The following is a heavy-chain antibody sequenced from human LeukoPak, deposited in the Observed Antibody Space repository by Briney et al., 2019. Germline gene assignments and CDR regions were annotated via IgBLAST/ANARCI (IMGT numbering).Heavy chain of an antibody. V-gene: IGHV4-39*01. D-gene: IGHD5-18*01. J-gene: IGHJ4*02. Sequence: KPSETLPLTCTVSGGSISSSSYYWGWIRQPPGKGLEWIGSIYYSGSTYYNPSLKSRVTISVDTSKNQFSLKLSSVTAADTAVYYCAGLLQLWLLSTEYYFDYWGQGTLVTVSS. CDR3: AGLLQLWLLSTEYYFDY. CDR2: IYYSGST. CDR1: GGSISSSSYY.